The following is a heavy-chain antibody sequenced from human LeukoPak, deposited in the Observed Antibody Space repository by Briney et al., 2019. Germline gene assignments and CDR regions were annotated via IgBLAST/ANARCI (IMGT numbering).Heavy chain of an antibody. V-gene: IGHV1-69*06. J-gene: IGHJ3*02. CDR1: GGTFSSYA. D-gene: IGHD2-21*02. Sequence: ASVKVSCKASGGTFSSYAISWVRQAPGQGLEWMGGIIPIFGTANYAQKFQGRVTITADKSTSTAYMELSSLRSEDTAVYYCARGRHIVVVTASAFDIWGQGTMVTVSS. CDR3: ARGRHIVVVTASAFDI. CDR2: IIPIFGTA.